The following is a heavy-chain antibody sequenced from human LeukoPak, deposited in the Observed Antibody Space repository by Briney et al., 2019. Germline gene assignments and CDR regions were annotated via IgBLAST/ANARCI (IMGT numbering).Heavy chain of an antibody. CDR3: TREPEYYDY. J-gene: IGHJ4*02. Sequence: GGSLRLSCVTSGLTFRTYAMHWVRQAPGKGLEWVGIIWYDGSRAYYSNSVKGRFTIPRDNSKDTVYLQMNSLRAEDTAVYYCTREPEYYDYWGQGAQVTVSS. D-gene: IGHD1-14*01. CDR2: IWYDGSRA. CDR1: GLTFRTYA. V-gene: IGHV3-33*01.